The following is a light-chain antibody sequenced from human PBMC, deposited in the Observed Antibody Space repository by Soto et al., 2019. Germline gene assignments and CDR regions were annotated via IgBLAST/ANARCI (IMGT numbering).Light chain of an antibody. CDR3: QQSYSTLP. Sequence: DIQMTQSPSSLSASVGDRVTITCRASQSISSDLNWYQQKPGKAPKLLIYAASSLQSGVPSKSSGSGSVTDFPLTINSLQPEDFANYYCQQSYSTLPFGGGTKVEIK. CDR2: AAS. V-gene: IGKV1-39*01. CDR1: QSISSD. J-gene: IGKJ4*01.